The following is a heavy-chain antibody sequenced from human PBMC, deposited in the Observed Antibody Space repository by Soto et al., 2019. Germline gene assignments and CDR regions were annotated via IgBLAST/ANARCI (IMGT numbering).Heavy chain of an antibody. CDR1: GGSFSGYY. CDR2: INHSGST. CDR3: ARLDIKRRAAGKQPLSY. J-gene: IGHJ4*02. Sequence: SETLSLTCAVYGGSFSGYYWSWIRQPPGKGLEWVGEINHSGSTNYNPSLKSRVTISVDTSKNQFSLKLSSVTAADTAVYYCARLDIKRRAAGKQPLSYWGQGTLVTAPQ. D-gene: IGHD6-13*01. V-gene: IGHV4-34*01.